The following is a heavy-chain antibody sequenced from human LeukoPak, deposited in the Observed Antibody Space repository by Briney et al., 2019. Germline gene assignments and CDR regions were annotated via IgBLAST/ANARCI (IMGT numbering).Heavy chain of an antibody. CDR2: ISSSGSTI. D-gene: IGHD3-3*01. J-gene: IGHJ6*04. CDR3: ARAGSITIFGVVFSGLDV. CDR1: GFAFSSYE. Sequence: GGSLRLSCAASGFAFSSYEMNWVRQAPGKGLEWVSYISSSGSTIYYADSVKGRFTISRDNAKNSLYLQMNSLRAEDTAVYYCARAGSITIFGVVFSGLDVWGKGTTVTVSS. V-gene: IGHV3-48*03.